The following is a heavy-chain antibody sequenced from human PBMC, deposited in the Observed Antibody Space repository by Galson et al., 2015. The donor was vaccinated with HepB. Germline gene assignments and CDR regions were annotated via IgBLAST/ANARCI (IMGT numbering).Heavy chain of an antibody. D-gene: IGHD5-24*01. J-gene: IGHJ4*02. CDR2: VRDNGGT. V-gene: IGHV3-23*01. Sequence: SLRLSCAASGFKFSSFAMSWVRQAPGKGPEWVSGVRDNGGTFYADSVKGRFTISRDNSKNTLYLQMNSLRAEETAIYYCAKEMAEVGKPFFDYWGPGTQIIVSS. CDR1: GFKFSSFA. CDR3: AKEMAEVGKPFFDY.